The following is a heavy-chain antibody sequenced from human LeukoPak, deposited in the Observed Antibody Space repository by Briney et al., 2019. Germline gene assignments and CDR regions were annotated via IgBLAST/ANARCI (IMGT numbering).Heavy chain of an antibody. Sequence: GGSLRLSCAGSGFPFSSYPISWVRQPLGKGLEWVSAITASGDSTYSADSVKGRFTISRDNSKNTLYLQMNSLRAEDTAVYYCAKPRGIYYYYYMDVWGKGTTVTVSS. D-gene: IGHD3-16*01. CDR2: ITASGDST. J-gene: IGHJ6*03. V-gene: IGHV3-23*01. CDR3: AKPRGIYYYYYMDV. CDR1: GFPFSSYP.